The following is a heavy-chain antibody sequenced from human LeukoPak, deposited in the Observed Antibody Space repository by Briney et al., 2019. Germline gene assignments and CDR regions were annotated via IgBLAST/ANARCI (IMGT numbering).Heavy chain of an antibody. CDR2: IYPGDSDT. D-gene: IGHD6-13*01. Sequence: GESLKISCKGSRYSFTSYWIGWVRQMPGKGLEWMGIIYPGDSDTRYSPSFQGQVTISADKSISTAYLQWSSLKASDTAMYYCARRLVAAAGYYYYGMDVWGQGTTVTVSS. V-gene: IGHV5-51*01. CDR3: ARRLVAAAGYYYYGMDV. CDR1: RYSFTSYW. J-gene: IGHJ6*02.